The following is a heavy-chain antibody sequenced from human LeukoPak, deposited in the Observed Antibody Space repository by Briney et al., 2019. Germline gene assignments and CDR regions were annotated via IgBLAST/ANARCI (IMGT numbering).Heavy chain of an antibody. CDR2: FDPEDGET. J-gene: IGHJ6*02. D-gene: IGHD2-2*01. V-gene: IGHV1-24*01. CDR1: GYTLTELS. Sequence: ASVKVSCKVSGYTLTELSMHWVRQAPRKGLEWMGGFDPEDGETIYAQKFQGRVTMTEDTSTDTAYMELSSLRSEDTAVCYCATLYCSSTSCYYYYGMDVWGQGTTVTVSS. CDR3: ATLYCSSTSCYYYYGMDV.